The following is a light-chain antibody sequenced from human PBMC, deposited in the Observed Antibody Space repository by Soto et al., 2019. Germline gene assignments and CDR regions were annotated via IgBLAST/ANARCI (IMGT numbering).Light chain of an antibody. Sequence: QSALTQPASVSGSAGQSITISCTGTSSDVGTHGYVSWYQQHAGKAPKLMIYDVTKRPSGVPDRFSGSKSANTASLTVSGLQAEDEADYYCMCYAGGNNWVFGGGTKLTVL. CDR1: SSDVGTHGY. CDR2: DVT. V-gene: IGLV2-8*01. CDR3: MCYAGGNNWV. J-gene: IGLJ3*02.